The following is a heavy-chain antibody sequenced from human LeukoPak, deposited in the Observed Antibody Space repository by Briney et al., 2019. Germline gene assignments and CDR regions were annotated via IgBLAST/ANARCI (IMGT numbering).Heavy chain of an antibody. Sequence: ASVKVSCKASGYTFTSYAMNWVRRAPGQGLEWMGWINTNTGNPTYAQGFTGRFVFSLDTSVSTAYLQISSLKAEDTAVYYCARAPHSSWPLPTYYFDYWGQGTLVTVSS. D-gene: IGHD6-13*01. V-gene: IGHV7-4-1*02. CDR2: INTNTGNP. CDR3: ARAPHSSWPLPTYYFDY. CDR1: GYTFTSYA. J-gene: IGHJ4*02.